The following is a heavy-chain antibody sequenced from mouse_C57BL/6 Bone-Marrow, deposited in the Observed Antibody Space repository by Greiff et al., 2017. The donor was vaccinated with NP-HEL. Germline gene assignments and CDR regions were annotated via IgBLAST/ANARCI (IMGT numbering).Heavy chain of an antibody. Sequence: EVKVVESEGGLVQPGSSMKLSCTASGFTFSDYYMAWVRQVPEKGLEWVANINYDGSSTYYLDSLKSRFIISRDNAKNILYLQMSSLKSEDTATYYCARDHYGSTYYFDYWGQGTTLTVSS. D-gene: IGHD1-1*01. CDR2: INYDGSST. J-gene: IGHJ2*01. V-gene: IGHV5-16*01. CDR1: GFTFSDYY. CDR3: ARDHYGSTYYFDY.